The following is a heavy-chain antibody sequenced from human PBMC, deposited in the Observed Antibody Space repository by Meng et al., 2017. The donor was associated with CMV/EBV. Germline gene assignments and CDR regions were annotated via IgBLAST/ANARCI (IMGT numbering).Heavy chain of an antibody. CDR3: SRDTFGGDDL. CDR1: RFNLSTYW. Sequence: LSCAASRFNLSTYWMPWVRQAPGKGLVWVSRINRDGSTINYADSVKGRFTISRDNAKNTLYLQMNSLTAEDTAVYYCSRDTFGGDDLWGQGTLVTVSS. V-gene: IGHV3-74*01. D-gene: IGHD3-16*01. J-gene: IGHJ5*02. CDR2: INRDGSTI.